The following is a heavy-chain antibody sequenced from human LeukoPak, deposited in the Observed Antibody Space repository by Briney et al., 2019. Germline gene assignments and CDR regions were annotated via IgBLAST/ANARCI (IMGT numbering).Heavy chain of an antibody. V-gene: IGHV1-2*02. D-gene: IGHD6-13*01. Sequence: ASVKVSCKASGYTFTGYYMHWVRQAPGQGLAWMGWTNPNSGATHYSQKFQGRVTLTRDTSISTAYMELSSLRSDDTAIYYCARKTRAISAPDYWGQGTLVTVSS. CDR3: ARKTRAISAPDY. CDR2: TNPNSGAT. CDR1: GYTFTGYY. J-gene: IGHJ4*02.